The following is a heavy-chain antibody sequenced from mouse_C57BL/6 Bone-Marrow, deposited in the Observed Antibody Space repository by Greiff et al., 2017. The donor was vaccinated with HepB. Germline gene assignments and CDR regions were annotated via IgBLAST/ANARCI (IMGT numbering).Heavy chain of an antibody. J-gene: IGHJ1*03. CDR2: IYPGSGST. Sequence: VQLQQPGAELVKPGASVKMSCKASGYTFTSYWITWVKQRPGQGLEWIGDIYPGSGSTNYNEKFKSKATLTVDTSSSTAYMQLSSLTSEDSAVYYCARKEGYYYGSSPYWYFDVWGTGTTVTVSS. V-gene: IGHV1-55*01. D-gene: IGHD1-1*01. CDR1: GYTFTSYW. CDR3: ARKEGYYYGSSPYWYFDV.